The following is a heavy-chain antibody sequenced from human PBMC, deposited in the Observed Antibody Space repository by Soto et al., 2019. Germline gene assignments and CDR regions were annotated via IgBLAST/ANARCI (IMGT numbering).Heavy chain of an antibody. CDR3: GSVRPSGYVLS. CDR2: VYFSGNT. V-gene: IGHV4-59*11. D-gene: IGHD6-25*01. J-gene: IGHJ5*02. CDR1: GGSLSSHY. Sequence: SETLSLTCTVSGGSLSSHYWTWIRQSPGKGLEWIGYVYFSGNTNYNPSLKSRVTISIDTSKNQFSLRLAPVTAADTAFYYCGSVRPSGYVLSWGQGTLVTVSS.